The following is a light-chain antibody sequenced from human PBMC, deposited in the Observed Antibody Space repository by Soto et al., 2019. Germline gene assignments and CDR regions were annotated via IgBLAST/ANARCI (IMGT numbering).Light chain of an antibody. CDR2: LSS. CDR1: QSVSTW. V-gene: IGKV1-5*03. J-gene: IGKJ4*01. Sequence: IQMTQSPSTLSASVGDRAPITCRASQSVSTWLAWYQQKPGKAPKLMIYLSSSRASGVPDRFSGSGSGTDFTLKISRVEAEEFGVYYCIQTLQTPFTFGGGTKVDI. CDR3: IQTLQTPFT.